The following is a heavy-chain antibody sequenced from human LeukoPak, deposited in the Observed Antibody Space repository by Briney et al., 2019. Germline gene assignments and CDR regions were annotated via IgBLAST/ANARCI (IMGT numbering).Heavy chain of an antibody. Sequence: PSETLSLTCTVSGGSISSYYWSWIRQPPGKGLEWIGCIYYSGYTNYKSSLKSRVTISVDTSKNQFSLKLSSVTAADTAVYYCARDLLGYNYHYMDVWGKGTTVTVSS. CDR2: IYYSGYT. CDR3: ARDLLGYNYHYMDV. J-gene: IGHJ6*03. D-gene: IGHD3-16*02. CDR1: GGSISSYY. V-gene: IGHV4-59*01.